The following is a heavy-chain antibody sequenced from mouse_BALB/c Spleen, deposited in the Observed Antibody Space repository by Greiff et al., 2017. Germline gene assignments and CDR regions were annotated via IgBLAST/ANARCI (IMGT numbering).Heavy chain of an antibody. Sequence: VKLQESGPGLVQPSQSLSITCTVSGFSLTSYGVHWVRQSPGKGLEWLGVIWSGGSTDYNAAFISRLSISKDNSKSQVFFKMNSLQADDTAIYYCARNRNYGSSHYAMDYWGQGTSVTVSS. CDR3: ARNRNYGSSHYAMDY. CDR2: IWSGGST. D-gene: IGHD1-1*01. J-gene: IGHJ4*01. V-gene: IGHV2-4-1*01. CDR1: GFSLTSYG.